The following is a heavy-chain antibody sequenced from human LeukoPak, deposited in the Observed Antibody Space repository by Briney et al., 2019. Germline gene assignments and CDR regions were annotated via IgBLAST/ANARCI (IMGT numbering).Heavy chain of an antibody. J-gene: IGHJ4*02. Sequence: GGSLRLACAASGFTFSSYWMHWVRQAPGKGLEWVSVIYSGGSTNYADSVKGRFTISRDNSKNTLYLRMNSLRGEDTAVYYCARDVGSGYDHWGQGTLVTVSS. CDR3: ARDVGSGYDH. D-gene: IGHD5-12*01. V-gene: IGHV3-53*01. CDR1: GFTFSSYW. CDR2: IYSGGST.